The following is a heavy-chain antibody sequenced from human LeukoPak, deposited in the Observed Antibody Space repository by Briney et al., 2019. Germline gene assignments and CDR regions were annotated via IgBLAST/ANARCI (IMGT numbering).Heavy chain of an antibody. CDR2: IDNNGGT. V-gene: IGHV3-66*01. CDR3: ARDRGTGYYFDY. J-gene: IGHJ4*02. CDR1: GFTASRNY. Sequence: GGSLRLSCAASGFTASRNYMTWVRQVPGKGLEWVSLIDNNGGTYYADSVKGRFTFSRDNSKNMLYLQMSSLRAEDTAVYYCARDRGTGYYFDYWGQGTLVTVSS. D-gene: IGHD3-10*01.